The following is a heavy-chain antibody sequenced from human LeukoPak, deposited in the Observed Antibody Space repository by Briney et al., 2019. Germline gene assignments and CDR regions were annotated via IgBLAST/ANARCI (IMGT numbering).Heavy chain of an antibody. Sequence: PGGSLRLSCAASGFTFSSYGMHWVRQAPGKGLEWVAVISYDGSNKYYADSVKGRFTISRDNSKNTLYLQMNSLRAEDTAVYYCAKDHRAMVRGVAVDYWGQGTLVTVSS. CDR3: AKDHRAMVRGVAVDY. D-gene: IGHD3-10*01. V-gene: IGHV3-30*18. CDR2: ISYDGSNK. J-gene: IGHJ4*02. CDR1: GFTFSSYG.